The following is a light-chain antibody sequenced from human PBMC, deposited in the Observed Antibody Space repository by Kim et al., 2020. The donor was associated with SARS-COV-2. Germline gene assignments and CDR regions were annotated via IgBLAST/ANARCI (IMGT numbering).Light chain of an antibody. J-gene: IGKJ2*01. CDR2: GAS. CDR1: QSLGTSY. V-gene: IGKV3-20*01. Sequence: SPGERATLSCRASQSLGTSYLAWYQQKPGQAPRLLIYGASSRATGIPDRFSGSGSGSDFTLTISRLEPEDFAVYYCQQYGSSSGYTFGQGTKLEI. CDR3: QQYGSSSGYT.